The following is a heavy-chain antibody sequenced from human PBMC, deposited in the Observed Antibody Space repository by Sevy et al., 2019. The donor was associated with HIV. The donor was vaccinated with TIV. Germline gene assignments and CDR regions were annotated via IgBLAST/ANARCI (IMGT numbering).Heavy chain of an antibody. Sequence: GGSLRLSCAASGFTFSDAAIHWVRQASGKGLEWLGRIRGKANNYATAYAASVSGRFTISREDSKNMAYLQMASLKTGDTAIYHCAIYYEDRGFDSWGQGTLVTVSS. CDR1: GFTFSDAA. V-gene: IGHV3-73*01. CDR3: AIYYEDRGFDS. D-gene: IGHD3-22*01. CDR2: IRGKANNYAT. J-gene: IGHJ4*02.